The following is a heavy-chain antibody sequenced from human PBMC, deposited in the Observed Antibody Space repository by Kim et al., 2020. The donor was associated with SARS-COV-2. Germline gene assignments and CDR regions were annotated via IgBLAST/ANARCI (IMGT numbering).Heavy chain of an antibody. J-gene: IGHJ6*02. CDR1: GYTFTSFG. V-gene: IGHV1-18*01. Sequence: ASVKVSCKASGYTFTSFGISWVRQAPGQGREWMGWISVYNGNTNYAQKLQGRVTVTTDTSTSTAYLELRSLRSDDTAVYYFARDSSRSSSSWYDDGMDGWGQGTTVTVS. D-gene: IGHD6-13*01. CDR2: ISVYNGNT. CDR3: ARDSSRSSSSWYDDGMDG.